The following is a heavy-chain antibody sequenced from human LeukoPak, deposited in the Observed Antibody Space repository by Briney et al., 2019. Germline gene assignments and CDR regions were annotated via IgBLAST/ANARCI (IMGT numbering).Heavy chain of an antibody. J-gene: IGHJ4*02. D-gene: IGHD5-18*01. CDR2: ISGSGGST. CDR3: ARDLRRDTAMAQNAWGDY. CDR1: GFTFSSYA. Sequence: QPGRSLRLSCAASGFTFSSYAMSWVRQAPGKGLEWVSAISGSGGSTYYADSVKGRFTIPRDNSKNTLYLQMNSLRAEDTAVYYCARDLRRDTAMAQNAWGDYWGQGTLVTVSS. V-gene: IGHV3-23*01.